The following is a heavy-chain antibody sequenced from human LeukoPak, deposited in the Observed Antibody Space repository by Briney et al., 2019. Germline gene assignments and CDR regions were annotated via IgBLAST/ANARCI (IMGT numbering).Heavy chain of an antibody. CDR2: ISYDGSNK. CDR1: GFTFSSYA. CDR3: ARVPFWSGFYYYGMDV. Sequence: PGGSLRLSCAASGFTFSSYAMHWVRQAPGKGLEWVAVISYDGSNKYYADSVKGRFTISRDNSKNTLCLQMNSLRAEDTAVYYCARVPFWSGFYYYGMDVWGQGTTVTVSS. D-gene: IGHD3-3*01. V-gene: IGHV3-30-3*01. J-gene: IGHJ6*02.